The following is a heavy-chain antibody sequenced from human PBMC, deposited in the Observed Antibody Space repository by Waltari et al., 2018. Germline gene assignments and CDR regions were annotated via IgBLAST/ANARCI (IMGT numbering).Heavy chain of an antibody. CDR2: INPNSGGT. Sequence: MHWVRQAPGQGLEWMGWINPNSGGTNYAQKFQGRVTMTRDTSISTAYMELSRLRSDDTAVYYCARGGYYYDSSGYYAGSYYYYGMDVWGQGTTVTVSS. CDR3: ARGGYYYDSSGYYAGSYYYYGMDV. D-gene: IGHD3-22*01. J-gene: IGHJ6*02. V-gene: IGHV1-2*02.